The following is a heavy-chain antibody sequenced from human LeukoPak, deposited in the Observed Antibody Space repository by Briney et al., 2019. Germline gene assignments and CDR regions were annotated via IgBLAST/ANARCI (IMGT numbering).Heavy chain of an antibody. CDR2: ISYDGSNK. CDR1: GFTFSSYA. V-gene: IGHV3-30*04. D-gene: IGHD4-17*01. J-gene: IGHJ4*02. Sequence: SGGSLRLSCAASGFTFSSYAMHWVRQAPGKGLEWVALISYDGSNKYYADSVKGRFTISRDKSKNTLYLQMNSLRAEDTAVYYCAGENDYGDYSRYFDYWGQGTLVTVSS. CDR3: AGENDYGDYSRYFDY.